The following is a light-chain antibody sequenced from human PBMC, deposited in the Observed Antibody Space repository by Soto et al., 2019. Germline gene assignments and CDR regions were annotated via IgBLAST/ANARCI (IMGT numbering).Light chain of an antibody. Sequence: QSALTQPASVSGSPGQSITISCTGTSSDVGGYNYVSWYQQHPGKAPKLMIYDVSNRPSGVSNRFSGSKSGNTASLTISGLQAEDEADYYCSSYTSSSTRVFRTGTKVNVL. J-gene: IGLJ1*01. CDR2: DVS. CDR3: SSYTSSSTRV. V-gene: IGLV2-14*01. CDR1: SSDVGGYNY.